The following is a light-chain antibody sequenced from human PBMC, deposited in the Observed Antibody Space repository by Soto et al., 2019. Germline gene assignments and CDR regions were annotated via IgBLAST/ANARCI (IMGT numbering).Light chain of an antibody. CDR3: QQRDIWPPLT. J-gene: IGKJ4*01. CDR1: QSVGIY. Sequence: VLTQSPVTLSLSPGVTATLFCKASQSVGIYLGWFQQKPGQAPRVLIYDETNRTGGVPDRFSGSGSGKDFTLTISSLEAEDSAVYYCQQRDIWPPLTFGGGTKLEIK. V-gene: IGKV3-11*01. CDR2: DET.